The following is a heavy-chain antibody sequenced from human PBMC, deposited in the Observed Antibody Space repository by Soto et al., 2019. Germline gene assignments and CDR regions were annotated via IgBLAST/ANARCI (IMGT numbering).Heavy chain of an antibody. J-gene: IGHJ4*02. Sequence: GGSLRLSCAASGFTFSSYAMSWVRQAPGKGLEWVSAISGSGGSTFYADSVKGRFTISRDNSKNTLYLQMNSLRAEDTAVYYCASFPYDSSGYYYEEVVDYWGQGTLVTVSS. D-gene: IGHD3-22*01. CDR3: ASFPYDSSGYYYEEVVDY. CDR1: GFTFSSYA. V-gene: IGHV3-23*01. CDR2: ISGSGGST.